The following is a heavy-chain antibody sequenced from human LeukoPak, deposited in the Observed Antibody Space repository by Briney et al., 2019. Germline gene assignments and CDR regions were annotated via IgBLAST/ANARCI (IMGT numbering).Heavy chain of an antibody. D-gene: IGHD5-18*01. V-gene: IGHV3-74*03. Sequence: PGGSLRLSCAASGFTFSDNRMHWVRQAPGKGLVWVSRINTDGSSTAYADSVRGRFTIPRDNAKSTLYLQMNSLRAEDTAVYYCARDGGYTYGYFDYWGQGTLVTVSS. CDR3: ARDGGYTYGYFDY. CDR2: INTDGSST. CDR1: GFTFSDNR. J-gene: IGHJ4*02.